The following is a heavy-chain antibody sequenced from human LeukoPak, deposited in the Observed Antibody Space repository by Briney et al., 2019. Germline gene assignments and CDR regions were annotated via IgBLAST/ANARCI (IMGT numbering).Heavy chain of an antibody. CDR1: GSTFSRYA. Sequence: GGSLRLSCAASGSTFSRYAMSWVRQAPGKGLEWLPAISESDGSTYYADSVKGRFTISRDNSKNTLYLQMNSLGADDTAVYFCAKDISQGYTFGSIEEDYWGQGTLVTVSS. V-gene: IGHV3-23*01. D-gene: IGHD5-18*01. J-gene: IGHJ4*02. CDR3: AKDISQGYTFGSIEEDY. CDR2: ISESDGST.